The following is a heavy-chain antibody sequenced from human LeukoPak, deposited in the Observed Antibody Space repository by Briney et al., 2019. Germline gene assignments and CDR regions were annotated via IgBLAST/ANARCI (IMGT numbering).Heavy chain of an antibody. Sequence: GGSLRLSCAASGFTFSSYAMHWVRQAPGKGLEWVSSISGTGGRTSYADSVKGRFTISRDNSKNTLYLQMKSLRAEDTAVYYCAKSQEWEPPQWNDYWGQGTLVTVSS. CDR1: GFTFSSYA. CDR2: ISGTGGRT. CDR3: AKSQEWEPPQWNDY. J-gene: IGHJ4*02. V-gene: IGHV3-23*01. D-gene: IGHD1-26*01.